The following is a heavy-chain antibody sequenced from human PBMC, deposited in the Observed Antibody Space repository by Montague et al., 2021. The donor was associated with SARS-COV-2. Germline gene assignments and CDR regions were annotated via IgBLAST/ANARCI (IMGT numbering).Heavy chain of an antibody. D-gene: IGHD3-9*01. V-gene: IGHV4-39*01. Sequence: SETLSLTCLVSGDSVSSNSYFWAWIRQSPGKGLEWIGSLFHRGNTYYNPSLKDRLIISVDTSNNRFSLKLSSVTAADTAVYYCATYRVSYLVLAGYSYHFDVWGQGSLITVSS. J-gene: IGHJ5*02. CDR2: LFHRGNT. CDR3: ATYRVSYLVLAGYSYHFDV. CDR1: GDSVSSNSYF.